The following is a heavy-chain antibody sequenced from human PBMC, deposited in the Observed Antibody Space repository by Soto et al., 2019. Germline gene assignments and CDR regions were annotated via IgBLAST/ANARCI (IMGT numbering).Heavy chain of an antibody. CDR3: ATVPSSSGPT. Sequence: PGGSLRLSCVASRFNFSAAWLNWIRQAPGKGLEWVGRIKPKSEGETADYTAPVRGRFTISRDDSQNTLHLQMDSLKTEDTAVYYCATVPSSSGPTWGLGVLVTVSS. CDR1: RFNFSAAW. D-gene: IGHD6-19*01. V-gene: IGHV3-15*07. CDR2: IKPKSEGETA. J-gene: IGHJ4*02.